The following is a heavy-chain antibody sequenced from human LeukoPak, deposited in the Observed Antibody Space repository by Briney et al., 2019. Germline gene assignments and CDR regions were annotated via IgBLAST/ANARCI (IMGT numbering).Heavy chain of an antibody. D-gene: IGHD2-15*01. CDR1: GFTFSSYS. V-gene: IGHV4-59*08. CDR3: ASFYCSGGSCYQYFSYYYMDV. J-gene: IGHJ6*03. CDR2: IYYSGTT. Sequence: GSLRLSCAASGFTFSSYSMMWVRQAPGKGLEWIGYIYYSGTTNYNPSLQSRVTISVDTSKNQFSLKLNSVTAADTAVYYCASFYCSGGSCYQYFSYYYMDVWGKGTTVTISS.